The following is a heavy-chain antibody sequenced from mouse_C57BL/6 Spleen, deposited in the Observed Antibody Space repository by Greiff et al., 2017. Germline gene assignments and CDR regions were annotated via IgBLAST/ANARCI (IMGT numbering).Heavy chain of an antibody. J-gene: IGHJ2*01. D-gene: IGHD2-2*01. CDR3: ANGEDYGYNDY. V-gene: IGHV1-9*01. CDR1: GYTFTGYW. CDR2: IFPGSGST. Sequence: VQLQQSGAELMKPGASVKLSCKASGYTFTGYWIEWVKQSPGHGLEWIGEIFPGSGSTNYNEKFKGKATFTADTSSNTAYMQLSSLTTEDSAIYYFANGEDYGYNDYWGQGTTLTVSS.